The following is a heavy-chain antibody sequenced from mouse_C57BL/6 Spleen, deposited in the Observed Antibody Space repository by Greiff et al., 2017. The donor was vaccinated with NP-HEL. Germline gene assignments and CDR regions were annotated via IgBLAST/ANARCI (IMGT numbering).Heavy chain of an antibody. D-gene: IGHD1-1*01. V-gene: IGHV1-42*01. CDR1: GYSFTGYY. J-gene: IGHJ1*03. CDR3: ARAATVVAHWYFDV. CDR2: INPSTGGT. Sequence: EVQLQQSGPELVKPGASVKISCKASGYSFTGYYMNWVKQSPEKSLEWIGEINPSTGGTTYNQKFKAKATLTVDKSSSTAYMQLKSLTSEDSAVYYCARAATVVAHWYFDVWGTGTTVTVSS.